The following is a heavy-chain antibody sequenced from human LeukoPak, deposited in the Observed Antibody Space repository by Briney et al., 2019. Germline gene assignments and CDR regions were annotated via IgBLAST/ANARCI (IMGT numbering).Heavy chain of an antibody. V-gene: IGHV4-39*07. CDR2: IYYSGST. J-gene: IGHJ4*02. CDR1: GGSISSSSYY. Sequence: SETLSLTCTVSGGSISSSSYYWGWIRQPPGKGLEWIGSIYYSGSTYYNPSLKSRVTISVDTSKNQFSLKLSSVTAADTAVYYCAREELEWLLFIDYWGQGTLVTVSS. D-gene: IGHD3-3*01. CDR3: AREELEWLLFIDY.